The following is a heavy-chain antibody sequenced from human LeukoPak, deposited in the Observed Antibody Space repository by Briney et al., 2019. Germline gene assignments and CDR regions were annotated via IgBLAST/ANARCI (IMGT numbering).Heavy chain of an antibody. CDR2: ISYDGSNK. J-gene: IGHJ4*02. V-gene: IGHV3-30*04. CDR1: GFTFSSYA. CDR3: ARGRRWAARAYFDY. Sequence: GGSLRLSCAASGFTFSSYAMHWVRQAPGKGLEWVAVISYDGSNKYYADSVKGRFTISRDNSKNTLYLQMNSLRAEDTAVYYCARGRRWAARAYFDYWGQGTLVTVSS. D-gene: IGHD6-6*01.